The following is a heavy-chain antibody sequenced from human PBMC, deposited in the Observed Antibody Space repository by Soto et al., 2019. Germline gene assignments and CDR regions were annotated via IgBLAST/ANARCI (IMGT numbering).Heavy chain of an antibody. CDR2: IYYSGST. V-gene: IGHV4-31*03. D-gene: IGHD3-3*01. CDR1: GGSISSGGYY. Sequence: SETLSLTCTVSGGSISSGGYYWSWIRQHPGKGLEWIGYIYYSGSTYYNPSLKSRVTISVDTSKNQFSLKLSSVTAADTAVYYCARKNKGPLEYYYYGMDVWGQGTTVTVSS. CDR3: ARKNKGPLEYYYYGMDV. J-gene: IGHJ6*02.